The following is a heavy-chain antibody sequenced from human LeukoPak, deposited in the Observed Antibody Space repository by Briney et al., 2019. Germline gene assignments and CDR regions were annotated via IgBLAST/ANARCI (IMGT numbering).Heavy chain of an antibody. CDR3: ATSKRHYYDSSGYYYGY. D-gene: IGHD3-22*01. Sequence: ASVKVSCKVSGYTLTELSMQWVRQAPGKGLEWMGGFDPEDGETIYAQKFQGRVTMTEDTSTDTAYMELSSLRSEDTAVYYCATSKRHYYDSSGYYYGYWGQGTLVTVSS. J-gene: IGHJ4*02. CDR1: GYTLTELS. V-gene: IGHV1-24*01. CDR2: FDPEDGET.